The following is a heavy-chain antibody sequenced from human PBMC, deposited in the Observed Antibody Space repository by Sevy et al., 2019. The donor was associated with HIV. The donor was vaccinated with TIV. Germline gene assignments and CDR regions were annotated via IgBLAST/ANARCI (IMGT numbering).Heavy chain of an antibody. V-gene: IGHV4-30-2*01. CDR1: AGSISTDLYS. CDR2: IFHSGNT. J-gene: IGHJ4*02. CDR3: ARSSSAYPYHFDY. Sequence: SETLSLTCAVSAGSISTDLYSWNWIRQPPGKGLEWIGYIFHSGNTYYNPSLKSRVTISIDRSKNQFSLNLSSVTAADTAVYYCARSSSAYPYHFDYWGQGTLVTVSS.